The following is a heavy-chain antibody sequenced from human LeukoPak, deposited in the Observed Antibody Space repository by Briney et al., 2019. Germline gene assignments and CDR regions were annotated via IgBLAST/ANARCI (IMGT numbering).Heavy chain of an antibody. J-gene: IGHJ5*02. CDR3: ARDLGSATTA. D-gene: IGHD4-11*01. CDR2: ISSSSIII. V-gene: IGHV3-48*01. Sequence: GGSLGLSCAASGFTFSNYDMNWIRQVPGKGLEWVSYISSSSIIIYYADSVKGRFTISRDNARNSLYLQMSSLRAEDTAVYYCARDLGSATTAWGQGTLVTVSS. CDR1: GFTFSNYD.